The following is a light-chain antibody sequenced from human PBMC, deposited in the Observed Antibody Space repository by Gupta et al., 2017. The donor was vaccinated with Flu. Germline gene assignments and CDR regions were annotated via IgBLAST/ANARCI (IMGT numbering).Light chain of an antibody. V-gene: IGLV2-14*01. J-gene: IGLJ3*02. CDR3: CSYTSASTGV. Sequence: QSSLTQPASVSGSPGQSITISCTGTSSDVGAYGLVPWYQQHPGKVPRLIIYEVSKRPSGVSSRFSGSVSGNMASLTISGLQAGDEADYYCCSYTSASTGVFGGGTKVTVL. CDR2: EVS. CDR1: SSDVGAYGL.